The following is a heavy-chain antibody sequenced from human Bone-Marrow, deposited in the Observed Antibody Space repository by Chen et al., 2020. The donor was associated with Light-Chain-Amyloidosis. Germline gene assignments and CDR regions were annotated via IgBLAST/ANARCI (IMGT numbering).Heavy chain of an antibody. V-gene: IGHV3-23*01. CDR1: GFTFGSYA. CDR3: AKEETVAVTPGVDY. J-gene: IGHJ4*02. D-gene: IGHD2-21*02. CDR2: ITSNGGRQ. Sequence: EVQLLESGGGLVQPGGSLRLSCSASGFTFGSYAMSWVRQAPGKGLEWVSAITSNGGRQYYAAPVRGRFTISRDNFKNTVSLQMNSLRAEDTAVYYCAKEETVAVTPGVDYWGQGALVTVSS.